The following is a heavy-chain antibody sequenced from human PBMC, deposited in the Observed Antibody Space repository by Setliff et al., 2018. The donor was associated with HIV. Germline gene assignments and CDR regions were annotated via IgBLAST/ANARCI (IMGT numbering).Heavy chain of an antibody. D-gene: IGHD2-21*02. CDR1: GFTFSSYS. CDR2: ISSSSSPI. J-gene: IGHJ4*02. Sequence: GGSLRLSCVASGFTFSSYSMNWVRQAPGKGLEWVSYISSSSSPIYYADSVKGRFTISKDNAKKSLYLQMNSLGAEDTAVYYCAGGPLTDYGGNSPVFGYWGQGTLVTVSS. V-gene: IGHV3-48*04. CDR3: AGGPLTDYGGNSPVFGY.